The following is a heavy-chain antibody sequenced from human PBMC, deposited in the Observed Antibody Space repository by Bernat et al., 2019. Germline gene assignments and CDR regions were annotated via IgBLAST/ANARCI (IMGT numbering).Heavy chain of an antibody. D-gene: IGHD4-17*01. CDR1: GGSISSGGYY. J-gene: IGHJ5*02. CDR3: ARADTVTTRVAFWFDP. Sequence: QVQLQESGPGLVKPSQTLSLTCTVSGGSISSGGYYWSWIRQHPGKGLEWIGYLYYSGSTYYNPSLKSRVTISVDTSKNQFSLKLSSVTAADTAVYYCARADTVTTRVAFWFDPWGQGTLVTVSS. V-gene: IGHV4-31*03. CDR2: LYYSGST.